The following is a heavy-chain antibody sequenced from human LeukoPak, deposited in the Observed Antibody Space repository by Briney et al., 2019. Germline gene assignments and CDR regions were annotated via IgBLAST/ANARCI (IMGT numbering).Heavy chain of an antibody. CDR2: ISAYNGNT. CDR3: ARQARLLWFGELSP. CDR1: GYTFTSYG. V-gene: IGHV1-18*01. D-gene: IGHD3-10*01. J-gene: IGHJ5*02. Sequence: GASVKVSCKASGYTFTSYGISWVRQAPGQGLEWMGWISAYNGNTNYVQKLQGRVTMTTDTSTSTAYMELRSLRSDDTAVYYCARQARLLWFGELSPWGQGTLVTVSS.